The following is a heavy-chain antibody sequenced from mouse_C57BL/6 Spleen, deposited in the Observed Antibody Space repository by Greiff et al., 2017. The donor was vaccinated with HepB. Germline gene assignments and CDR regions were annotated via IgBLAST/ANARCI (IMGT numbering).Heavy chain of an antibody. Sequence: QVHVKQPGAELVMPGASVKLSCKASGYTFTSYWMHWVKQRPGQGLEWIGEIDPSDSYTNYNQKFKGKSTLTVDKSSSTAYMQLSSLTSEDSAVYYCARGNGSSYEGYFDVWGTGTTVTVSS. D-gene: IGHD1-1*01. V-gene: IGHV1-69*01. J-gene: IGHJ1*03. CDR1: GYTFTSYW. CDR3: ARGNGSSYEGYFDV. CDR2: IDPSDSYT.